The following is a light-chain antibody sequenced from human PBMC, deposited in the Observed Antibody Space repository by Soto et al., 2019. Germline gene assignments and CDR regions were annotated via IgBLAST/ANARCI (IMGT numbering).Light chain of an antibody. CDR1: QSNSSW. CDR3: QQYNSYAKT. CDR2: KAS. J-gene: IGKJ1*01. V-gene: IGKV1-5*03. Sequence: DIQMTQSPSTPSASVGDRVTITCRASQSNSSWLAWYQQKPGKAPKLLIYKASSLESGVPSRFSGSGSGTEFTLTISSLQPDDFATYYCQQYNSYAKTFGEGTKVDIK.